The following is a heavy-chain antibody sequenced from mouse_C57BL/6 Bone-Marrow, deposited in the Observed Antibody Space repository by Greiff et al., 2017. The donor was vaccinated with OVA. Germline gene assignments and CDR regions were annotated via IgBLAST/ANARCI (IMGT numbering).Heavy chain of an antibody. CDR2: INPSNGGT. D-gene: IGHD4-1*01. Sequence: LVESGPELVKPGASVKISCKASGFSFTGYYMNWVKQSPEKSLEWIGEINPSNGGTSYHQKFKAKATLTVDKSSSTACMQLKSLTSEDSEVYYCARGGTSPFAYWGQGTLVTVSA. V-gene: IGHV1-42*01. CDR1: GFSFTGYY. CDR3: ARGGTSPFAY. J-gene: IGHJ3*01.